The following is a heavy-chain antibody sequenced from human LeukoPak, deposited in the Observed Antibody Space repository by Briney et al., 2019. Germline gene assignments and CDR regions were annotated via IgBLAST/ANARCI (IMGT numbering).Heavy chain of an antibody. D-gene: IGHD6-19*01. CDR2: GDFSGGT. CDR1: GDSFSSVTDY. CDR3: ARERGEEYSSGWYKRNYFDN. Sequence: SETLSLTCTVSGDSFSSVTDYWTWIRQPPGKGLEWIASGDFSGGTYYNPSLESRVAISADMSKNQFSLKLTSVTGADTAVYYCARERGEEYSSGWYKRNYFDNWGQGIRVTVSS. V-gene: IGHV4-39*07. J-gene: IGHJ4*02.